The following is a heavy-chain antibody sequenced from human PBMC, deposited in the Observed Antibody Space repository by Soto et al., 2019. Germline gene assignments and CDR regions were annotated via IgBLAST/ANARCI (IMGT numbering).Heavy chain of an antibody. CDR1: GGSISSYL. J-gene: IGHJ1*01. V-gene: IGHV4-59*01. CDR2: IHYSGST. D-gene: IGHD4-17*01. Sequence: SETLALTWSVSGGSISSYLCSWIRQPPGKGLEWIGYIHYSGSTNYNPSLKSRVTMSVDTSKNQFSLELSSVTAADTAVYYCATDNGDYGVVGYWGQGTLVTVSS. CDR3: ATDNGDYGVVGY.